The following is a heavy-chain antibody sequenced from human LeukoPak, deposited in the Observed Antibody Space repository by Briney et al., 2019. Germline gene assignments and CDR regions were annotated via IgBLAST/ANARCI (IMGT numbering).Heavy chain of an antibody. D-gene: IGHD5-18*01. CDR2: ISWNSGSI. CDR1: GFTFDDYA. CDR3: AKASGYSYGHDSYYFDY. J-gene: IGHJ4*02. V-gene: IGHV3-9*01. Sequence: GGSLRLSCAASGFTFDDYAMHWVRQAPGKGLKWVSGISWNSGSIGYADSVKGRFTISRDNAKNSLYLQMNSLRAEDTALYYCAKASGYSYGHDSYYFDYWGQGTLVTVSS.